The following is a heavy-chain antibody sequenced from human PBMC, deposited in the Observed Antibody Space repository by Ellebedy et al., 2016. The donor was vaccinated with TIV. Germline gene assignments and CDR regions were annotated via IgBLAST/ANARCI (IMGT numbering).Heavy chain of an antibody. J-gene: IGHJ4*02. CDR2: IHYSGST. CDR1: GGSISSYH. CDR3: GRAPELQFTPFAY. V-gene: IGHV4-59*12. Sequence: MPSESLSLTCSVSGGSISSYHRSWIRQPPGKGLEWIGYIHYSGSTKYNPSLESRGTISVDKFKNKFSLKLSSVTAEATAVYYCGRAPELQFTPFAYWGQGTLVTVSS. D-gene: IGHD1-7*01.